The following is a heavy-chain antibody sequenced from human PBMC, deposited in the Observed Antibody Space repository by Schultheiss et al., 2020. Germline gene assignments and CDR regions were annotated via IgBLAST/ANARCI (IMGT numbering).Heavy chain of an antibody. CDR1: GFTFSSYG. D-gene: IGHD2-2*01. J-gene: IGHJ6*02. Sequence: GESLKISCAASGFTFSSYGMHWVRQAPGKGLEWVAVISYDGSNKYYADSVKGRFTISRDNSKNTLYLQMNSLRAEDTAVYYCARVTVPAAIRYYYYGMDVWGQGTTVTGSS. CDR2: ISYDGSNK. V-gene: IGHV3-30*03. CDR3: ARVTVPAAIRYYYYGMDV.